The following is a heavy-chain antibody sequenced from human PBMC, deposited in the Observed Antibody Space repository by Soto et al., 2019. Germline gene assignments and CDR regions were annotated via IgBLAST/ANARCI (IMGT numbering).Heavy chain of an antibody. CDR1: GFTFSSYG. Sequence: PGGSLRLSCAASGFTFSSYGMHWVRQAPGKGLEWVAVISYDGSNKYYADSVKGRFTISRDNSKNTLYLQMNSLRAEDTAVYYCANHPEPSRSGWYDSAVYWGQGTLVTVSS. CDR2: ISYDGSNK. CDR3: ANHPEPSRSGWYDSAVY. D-gene: IGHD6-19*01. V-gene: IGHV3-30*18. J-gene: IGHJ4*02.